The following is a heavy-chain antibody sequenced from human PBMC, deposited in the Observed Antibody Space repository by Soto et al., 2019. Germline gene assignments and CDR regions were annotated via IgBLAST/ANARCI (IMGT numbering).Heavy chain of an antibody. D-gene: IGHD4-17*01. Sequence: QVQLQESGPGLVKPSQTLSLTCAVSGGSISSGGYSWSWIRQHPGKGLEWIGYIYYTGSTYYNPSLKSRVTISVDTSKNQFSLKLSSVTAADTAVYYCASGYGYGDYFTGDYWGQGTLVTVSS. J-gene: IGHJ4*02. V-gene: IGHV4-31*11. CDR1: GGSISSGGYS. CDR2: IYYTGST. CDR3: ASGYGYGDYFTGDY.